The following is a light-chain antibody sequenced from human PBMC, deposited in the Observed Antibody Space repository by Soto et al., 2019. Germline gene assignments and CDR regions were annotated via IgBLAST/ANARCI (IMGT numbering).Light chain of an antibody. CDR3: QQSYSTPT. CDR2: DAS. J-gene: IGKJ3*01. Sequence: DIQMTQSPSSLPASVGDRVTITCRASQSISTYVNWYQQKAGKAPKLLIYDASSLYSGVPSRFSGSGSGTDFTLTISTLQPEDFETYYCQQSYSTPTFGPGTKVDIK. V-gene: IGKV1-39*01. CDR1: QSISTY.